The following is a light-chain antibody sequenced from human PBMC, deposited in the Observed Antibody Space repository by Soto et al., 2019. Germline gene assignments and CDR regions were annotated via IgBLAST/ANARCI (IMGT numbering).Light chain of an antibody. CDR2: DAS. CDR3: QQYGSSPT. J-gene: IGKJ1*01. CDR1: QSLSSGY. V-gene: IGKV3-20*01. Sequence: EIVLTQSPGTLSLSPWERATLSCRASQSLSSGYLAWYQQKFGQAPRLLIYDASRRATGIPERFSGSGSGTDFTLTINRLEPEDFAVYYCQQYGSSPTFGLGTKVDI.